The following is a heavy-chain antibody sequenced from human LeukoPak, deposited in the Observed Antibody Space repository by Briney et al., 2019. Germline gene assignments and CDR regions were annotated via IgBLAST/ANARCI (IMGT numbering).Heavy chain of an antibody. V-gene: IGHV4-59*12. CDR2: IYHSGST. Sequence: SETLSLTCTVSGGSISSYYWNWIRQPPGKGLEWTGYIYHSGSTNYNPSLKSRVTISVDTSKNQFSLKLKSVTAADTAVYYCARGRSYEYGDYDYWGQGTLVTVSS. J-gene: IGHJ4*02. CDR3: ARGRSYEYGDYDY. CDR1: GGSISSYY. D-gene: IGHD4-17*01.